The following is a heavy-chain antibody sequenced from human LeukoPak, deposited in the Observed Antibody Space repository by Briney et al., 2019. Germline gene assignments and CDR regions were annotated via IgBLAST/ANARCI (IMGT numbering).Heavy chain of an antibody. J-gene: IGHJ5*02. V-gene: IGHV4-39*01. Sequence: KASETLSLTCTVSGGSISSSSYYWGWIRQPPGKGLEWIGSIYYSGSTYYNPSLKSRVTISVDTSKNQFSLKLSSVTAADTAVYYCARPHYYDSSVHSNPGWFDPWGQGTLVTVSS. D-gene: IGHD3-22*01. CDR1: GGSISSSSYY. CDR3: ARPHYYDSSVHSNPGWFDP. CDR2: IYYSGST.